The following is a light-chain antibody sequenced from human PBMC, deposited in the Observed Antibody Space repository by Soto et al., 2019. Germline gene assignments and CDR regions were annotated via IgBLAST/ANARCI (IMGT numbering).Light chain of an antibody. CDR2: GAS. Sequence: EIVLTQSPGTLSLSPGERATLSCRASQSISSNFLAWYQQKPGQAPRVLMYGASNRATGIPDRFSGSGSGTDFTLTITRLEPEDFAVYYCQQYGGFRWTVGQGTKVEIK. J-gene: IGKJ1*01. V-gene: IGKV3-20*01. CDR3: QQYGGFRWT. CDR1: QSISSNF.